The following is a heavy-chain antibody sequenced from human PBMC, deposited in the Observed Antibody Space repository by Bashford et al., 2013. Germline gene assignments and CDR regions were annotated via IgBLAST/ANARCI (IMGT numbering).Heavy chain of an antibody. Sequence: ASVKVSCKASGYTFTGYYIHWVRQAPGQGPEWMGWINPRNGDTKYIQKFQGRVTMTRDTSTSTVYMELSSLRSEDTAVYYCARGEYSSSSAGFDYWGQGSLVTVSS. V-gene: IGHV1-2*02. J-gene: IGHJ4*02. CDR2: INPRNGDT. CDR3: ARGEYSSSSAGFDY. D-gene: IGHD6-6*01. CDR1: GYTFTGYY.